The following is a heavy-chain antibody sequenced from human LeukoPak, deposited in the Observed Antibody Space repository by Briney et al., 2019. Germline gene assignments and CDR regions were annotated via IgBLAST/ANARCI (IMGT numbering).Heavy chain of an antibody. CDR1: GFTFSSYA. D-gene: IGHD6-19*01. J-gene: IGHJ4*02. CDR3: ARPYSSGWYDGDFDY. Sequence: PGGSLRLSCAASGFTFSSYAMHWVRQAPGKGLEWVAVISYDGSNKYYADSVKGRFTISGDNSKNTLYLQMNSLRAQDTAVYYCARPYSSGWYDGDFDYWGQGTLASV. V-gene: IGHV3-30*01. CDR2: ISYDGSNK.